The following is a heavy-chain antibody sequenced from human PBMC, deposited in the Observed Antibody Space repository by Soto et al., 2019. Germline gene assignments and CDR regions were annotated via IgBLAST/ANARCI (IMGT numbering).Heavy chain of an antibody. D-gene: IGHD2-2*01. Sequence: PSETLSLTCTVSGGSISSFYWSWIRQPPGKGLEWIGYISYSGGTKYNPSLKNRVTMSIDMSKNQFSLNLNSVTAADTAVYYCATSGYCTRTSCYSFDYWGQGALVTVS. J-gene: IGHJ4*02. CDR3: ATSGYCTRTSCYSFDY. CDR1: GGSISSFY. V-gene: IGHV4-59*08. CDR2: ISYSGGT.